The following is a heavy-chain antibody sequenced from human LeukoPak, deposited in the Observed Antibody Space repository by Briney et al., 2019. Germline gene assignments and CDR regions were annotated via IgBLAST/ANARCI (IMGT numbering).Heavy chain of an antibody. CDR1: GFTFGNYA. CDR2: ISFSGSST. D-gene: IGHD2-8*01. V-gene: IGHV3-23*01. Sequence: GGSLRLSCAASGFTFGNYAMSWVRQAPGKGLEWLSAISFSGSSTFYLDSVKGRFTISRYNSKNTLYLQVNSLRAEDTAIYYCAKAPTGSTVLRGGYYFDYWGQGTLVTVSS. J-gene: IGHJ4*02. CDR3: AKAPTGSTVLRGGYYFDY.